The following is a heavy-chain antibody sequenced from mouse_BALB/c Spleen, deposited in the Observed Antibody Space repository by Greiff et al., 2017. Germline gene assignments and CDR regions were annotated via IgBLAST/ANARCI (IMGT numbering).Heavy chain of an antibody. D-gene: IGHD1-1*01. CDR2: IDPENGNT. CDR1: GFNIKDYY. V-gene: IGHV14-1*02. J-gene: IGHJ4*01. Sequence: EVQRVESGAELVRPGALVKLSCKASGFNIKDYYMHWVKQRPEQGLEWIGWIDPENGNTIYDPKFQGKASITADTSSNTAYLQLSSLTSEDTAVYYCARTTVPYAMDYWGQGTSVTVSS. CDR3: ARTTVPYAMDY.